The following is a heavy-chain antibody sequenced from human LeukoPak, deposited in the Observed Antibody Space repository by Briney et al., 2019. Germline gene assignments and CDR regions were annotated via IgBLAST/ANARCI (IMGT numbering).Heavy chain of an antibody. CDR3: AKVTPYYYDSSALGFDY. D-gene: IGHD3-22*01. CDR2: ISGSVGTT. J-gene: IGHJ4*02. V-gene: IGHV3-23*01. CDR1: GFTFSSYA. Sequence: GGSLRLSCAASGFTFSSYAMTWVRQAPGKGLEWVSAISGSVGTTYYADSAKGRFTISRDNSKNTLYLQMNSLRAEDTAVYYCAKVTPYYYDSSALGFDYWGQGTLVTVSS.